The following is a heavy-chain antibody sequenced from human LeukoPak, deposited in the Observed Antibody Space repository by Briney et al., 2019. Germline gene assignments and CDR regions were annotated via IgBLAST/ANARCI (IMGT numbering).Heavy chain of an antibody. J-gene: IGHJ4*02. Sequence: GGSLRLSCAASGFPFSCSTVHWVPQASGKGVDWVGHIRTKANNYATAYAESVKGKFTISRDDSKNTAYLQMNSLKIEDTAVYYCSRHEALPGDYWGQGTLVTVSS. D-gene: IGHD2-21*02. CDR3: SRHEALPGDY. CDR2: IRTKANNYAT. CDR1: GFPFSCST. V-gene: IGHV3-73*01.